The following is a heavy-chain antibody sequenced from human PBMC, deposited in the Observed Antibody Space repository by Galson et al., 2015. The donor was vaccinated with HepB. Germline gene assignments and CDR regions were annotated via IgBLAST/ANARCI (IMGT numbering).Heavy chain of an antibody. D-gene: IGHD2-21*01. CDR2: ISGSGGSP. CDR3: AKDYFGMAV. J-gene: IGHJ6*02. CDR1: GFTSGMTFTTYA. Sequence: SLRLSCAASGFTSGMTFTTYAMTWVRQTPGKGLEWVSAISGSGGSPYYADSVKGRFTISRDNPNDTLYLLMNSLRAEDTAIYYCAKDYFGMAVWGQGTTVTVSS. V-gene: IGHV3-23*01.